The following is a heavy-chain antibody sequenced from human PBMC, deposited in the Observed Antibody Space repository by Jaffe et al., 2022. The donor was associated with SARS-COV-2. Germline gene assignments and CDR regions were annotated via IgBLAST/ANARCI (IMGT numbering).Heavy chain of an antibody. J-gene: IGHJ5*02. CDR1: GGSFSGYY. D-gene: IGHD4-17*01. V-gene: IGHV4-34*01. Sequence: QVQLQQWGAGLLKPSETLSLTCAVYGGSFSGYYWSWIRQPPGKGLEWIGEINHSGSTNYNPSLKSRVTISVDTSKNQFSLKLSSVTAADTAVYYCARGGGSTVTTFDNWFDPWGQGTLVTVSS. CDR3: ARGGGSTVTTFDNWFDP. CDR2: INHSGST.